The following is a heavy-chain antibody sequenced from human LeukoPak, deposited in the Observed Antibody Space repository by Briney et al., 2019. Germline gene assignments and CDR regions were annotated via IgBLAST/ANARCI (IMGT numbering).Heavy chain of an antibody. CDR1: GGTFSSYA. J-gene: IGHJ6*02. CDR3: ATDTHGGRHYYYGMDV. CDR2: FDPEDGET. D-gene: IGHD4-23*01. Sequence: ASVKVSCKASGGTFSSYAISWVRQAPGQGLEWMGGFDPEDGETIYAQKFQGRVTMTEDTSTDTAYMELSSLRSEDTAVYYCATDTHGGRHYYYGMDVWGQGTTVTVSS. V-gene: IGHV1-24*01.